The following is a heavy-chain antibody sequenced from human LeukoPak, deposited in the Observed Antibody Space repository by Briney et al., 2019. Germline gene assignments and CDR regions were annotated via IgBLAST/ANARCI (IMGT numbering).Heavy chain of an antibody. CDR3: AREEASVGDY. J-gene: IGHJ4*02. D-gene: IGHD2-21*01. CDR1: GGSISSNSHY. V-gene: IGHV4-39*01. CDR2: IHYSGST. Sequence: PSETLSLTCTVSGGSISSNSHYWLCLRQPPGKGLEWIGSIHYSGSTFYSPSLKSRVTISVDTSKNQFSLILTSVTASDTAVYYCAREEASVGDYWGQGILVTVSS.